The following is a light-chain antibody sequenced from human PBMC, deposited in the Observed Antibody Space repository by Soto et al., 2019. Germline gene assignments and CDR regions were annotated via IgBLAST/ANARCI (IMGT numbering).Light chain of an antibody. J-gene: IGKJ1*01. CDR2: GAS. Sequence: EIVLTQSPGTLSLSPGESATLSCRASQSVNAAHLAWYQQKPGQAPRLLIYGASNRATGIPDRFSGSGSGTDFTLTISRLEPEDFAVYYCQQYGSSGTFGQGTKVDIK. CDR3: QQYGSSGT. V-gene: IGKV3-20*01. CDR1: QSVNAAH.